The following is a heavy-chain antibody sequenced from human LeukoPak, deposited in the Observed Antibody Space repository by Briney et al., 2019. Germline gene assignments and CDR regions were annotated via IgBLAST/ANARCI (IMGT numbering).Heavy chain of an antibody. CDR3: TRGALDYRDAYDF. CDR2: IRSKANSYAT. J-gene: IGHJ3*01. CDR1: GFTFSGSA. D-gene: IGHD3/OR15-3a*01. V-gene: IGHV3-73*01. Sequence: PGGSLKLSCAASGFTFSGSAMHWVRQASGKGLEWVGRIRSKANSYATAYDASVKGRFTISRDDSKNTAYLEMNSLKTEDTAVYYCTRGALDYRDAYDFWGQGTMVTVSS.